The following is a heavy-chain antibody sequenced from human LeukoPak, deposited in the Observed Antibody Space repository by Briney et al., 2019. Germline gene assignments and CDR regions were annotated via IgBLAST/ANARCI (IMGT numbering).Heavy chain of an antibody. Sequence: SQTLSLTCTVSGGSISSGDYYWSWIRQPPGKGLEWIGYIYYSGSTYYNPSLKSQVTISVDTSKNQFSLKLSSVTAADTAVYYCARDGGYENFDYWGQGTLVTVSS. J-gene: IGHJ4*02. D-gene: IGHD5-12*01. V-gene: IGHV4-30-4*01. CDR2: IYYSGST. CDR1: GGSISSGDYY. CDR3: ARDGGYENFDY.